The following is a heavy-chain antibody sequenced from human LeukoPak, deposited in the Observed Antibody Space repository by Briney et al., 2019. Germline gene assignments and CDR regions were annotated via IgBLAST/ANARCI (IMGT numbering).Heavy chain of an antibody. V-gene: IGHV1-46*01. CDR2: INPSGGSA. CDR3: ARDAIVGSPLFKFDY. Sequence: ASVKVSCKASGYTXPRYYMHWVLHPPGPGVECMGIINPSGGSARYAQKFQGSVTMTRDTSKSTIYMEVSSLRSEDTAVYSCARDAIVGSPLFKFDYWGQGTLVTVSS. CDR1: GYTXPRYY. J-gene: IGHJ4*02. D-gene: IGHD1-26*01.